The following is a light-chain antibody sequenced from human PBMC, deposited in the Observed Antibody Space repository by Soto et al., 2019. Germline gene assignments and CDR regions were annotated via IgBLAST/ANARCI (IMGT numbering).Light chain of an antibody. CDR3: QQYDNLPPLT. J-gene: IGKJ4*01. CDR2: DAS. CDR1: QDLSNY. V-gene: IGKV1-33*01. Sequence: DIQMTQSPSSLSASVGDRVTITCQASQDLSNYLNLYQQKPGKAPKLLIYDASNLETGVPSRFSGSGSGTDFTFSISSLQPEEIATYYCQQYDNLPPLTFGGGTKVEIK.